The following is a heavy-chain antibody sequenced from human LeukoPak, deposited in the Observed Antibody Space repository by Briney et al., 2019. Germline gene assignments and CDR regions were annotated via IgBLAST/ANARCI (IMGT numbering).Heavy chain of an antibody. CDR3: ARGRDTAMVTPFDY. CDR1: GGSISSYY. CDR2: IYYSGST. Sequence: SETLSLTCTVSGGSISSYYWSWIRQPPGKGLEWIGYIYYSGSTNYNPSLKSRVTISVDTSKNQFSLKLSSVTAADTAVYYCARGRDTAMVTPFDYWGQGTLVTVSS. V-gene: IGHV4-59*13. D-gene: IGHD5-18*01. J-gene: IGHJ4*02.